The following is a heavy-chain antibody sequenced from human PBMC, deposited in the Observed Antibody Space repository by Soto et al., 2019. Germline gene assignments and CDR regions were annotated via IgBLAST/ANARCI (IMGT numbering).Heavy chain of an antibody. V-gene: IGHV3-9*01. CDR3: AKDRKPYYYDAFDD. CDR2: ISWNSGSI. J-gene: IGHJ3*01. Sequence: EVQLVESGGGLVQPGRSLRLSCAASGFTFDDYAMHWVRQAPGKGLEWVSGISWNSGSIGYADSVKIRFTISRDNAKNSLYLHMNSLRAEDTVLYYCAKDRKPYYYDAFDDWGQGTMVTISS. D-gene: IGHD3-22*01. CDR1: GFTFDDYA.